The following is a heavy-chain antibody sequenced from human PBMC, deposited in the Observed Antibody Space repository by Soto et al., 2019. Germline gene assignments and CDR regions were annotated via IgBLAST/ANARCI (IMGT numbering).Heavy chain of an antibody. CDR1: GYTFTGYY. CDR2: INPNSGDT. Sequence: GASVKVSCKASGYTFTGYYMHWVRQAPGQGLGWMGWINPNSGDTKYAQKFQGRVTMTRDTSTRTAYMEVSRLTSDDTAVYYCARSLSTIGGRPDSWGQGTLVTVSS. J-gene: IGHJ4*02. D-gene: IGHD6-6*01. V-gene: IGHV1-2*02. CDR3: ARSLSTIGGRPDS.